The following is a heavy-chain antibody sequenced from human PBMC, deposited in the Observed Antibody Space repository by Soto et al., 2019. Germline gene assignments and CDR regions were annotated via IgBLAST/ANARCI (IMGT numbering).Heavy chain of an antibody. Sequence: SETLSLTCDVSGASIGTNNWWSWVRQPPGKGLEWIGEVYHSGTTNCNPSLKSRVTISIDKSKNQFSLTLTSMTAADTALYYCAVPGRGDFDYWSQGTLVTVSS. V-gene: IGHV4-4*02. CDR1: GASIGTNNW. CDR3: AVPGRGDFDY. J-gene: IGHJ4*02. D-gene: IGHD5-12*01. CDR2: VYHSGTT.